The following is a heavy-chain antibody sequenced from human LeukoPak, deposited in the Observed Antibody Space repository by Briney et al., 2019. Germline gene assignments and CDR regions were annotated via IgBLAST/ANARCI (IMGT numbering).Heavy chain of an antibody. Sequence: GGSLRLSCAASGFTFSSYSMNWVRQAPGKGLEWVSSISSSSSYIYYADSVKGRFTISRGNAENSLYLQMNSLRADDTALYYCARDAGSGSYYIDYWGRGTLVTVSS. V-gene: IGHV3-21*01. CDR2: ISSSSSYI. CDR1: GFTFSSYS. J-gene: IGHJ4*02. D-gene: IGHD3-10*01. CDR3: ARDAGSGSYYIDY.